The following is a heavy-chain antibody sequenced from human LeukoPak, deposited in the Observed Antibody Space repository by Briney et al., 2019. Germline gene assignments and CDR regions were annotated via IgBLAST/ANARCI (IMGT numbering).Heavy chain of an antibody. CDR2: ISYDGSNK. CDR1: GFTFSRYA. D-gene: IGHD1-26*01. Sequence: GMSLRLSCAASGFTFSRYAMHWVRQAPGKGLEWVAIISYDGSNKFYADSVKGRFTNYRDNSKNRLYLQMNSLRAEDTAVYYCARASGSYTHAEYFHHWGQGTLVTVSS. J-gene: IGHJ1*01. CDR3: ARASGSYTHAEYFHH. V-gene: IGHV3-30*04.